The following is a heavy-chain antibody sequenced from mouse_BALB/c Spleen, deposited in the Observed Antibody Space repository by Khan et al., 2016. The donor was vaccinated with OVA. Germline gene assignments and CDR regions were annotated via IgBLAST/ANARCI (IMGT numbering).Heavy chain of an antibody. CDR3: ARNYYGTRNVMDY. V-gene: IGHV1S137*01. J-gene: IGHJ4*01. D-gene: IGHD1-1*02. Sequence: QVQLQQSGAELVRPGVSVKISCKGSGYTFTDYAMHWVKQSHAKSLEWIGVISSYYDDDSYNQKFKGKATMTVDKSSSTAYLELARLTSEDSAIYYCARNYYGTRNVMDYWGQGTSVTVSS. CDR1: GYTFTDYA. CDR2: ISSYYDDD.